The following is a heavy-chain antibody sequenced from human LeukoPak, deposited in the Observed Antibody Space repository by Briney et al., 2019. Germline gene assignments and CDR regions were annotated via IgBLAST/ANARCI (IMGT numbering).Heavy chain of an antibody. Sequence: PSETLSLTCTVSGGSISSYYWSWIRQPPGKGLEWIGYIYYSGSTNYNPSLKSRVTISVDTSKNQFSLKLSSVTAADTAVYYCARGIPLMVRGVRGAFDIWGQGTMVTVSS. V-gene: IGHV4-59*01. CDR2: IYYSGST. J-gene: IGHJ3*02. CDR1: GGSISSYY. CDR3: ARGIPLMVRGVRGAFDI. D-gene: IGHD3-10*01.